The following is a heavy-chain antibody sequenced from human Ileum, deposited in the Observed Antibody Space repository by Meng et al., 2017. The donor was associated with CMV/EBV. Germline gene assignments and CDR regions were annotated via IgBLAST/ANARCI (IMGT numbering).Heavy chain of an antibody. V-gene: IGHV4-31*03. CDR2: IYYSGST. CDR3: ARVSTVTTWFDP. D-gene: IGHD4-17*01. Sequence: CPVSGGSISSGGYYWSWIRQHPGKGLEWIGYIYYSGSTYYNPSLKSRVTISVDTSKNQFSLKLSSVTAADTAVYYCARVSTVTTWFDPWGQGTLVTVSS. J-gene: IGHJ5*02. CDR1: GGSISSGGYY.